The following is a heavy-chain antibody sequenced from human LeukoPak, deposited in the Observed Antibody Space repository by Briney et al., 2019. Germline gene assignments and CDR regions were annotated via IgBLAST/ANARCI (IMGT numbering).Heavy chain of an antibody. CDR3: AQKGGTDH. CDR2: ISSSSSTI. D-gene: IGHD2-15*01. J-gene: IGHJ4*02. Sequence: GGSLRLSCAASGFTFSRFGMNWVRQAPGKGLEWISYISSSSSTIYYADSVKGRFTISRDNAKNSLYLQMSSLRDEDTAVYYCAQKGGTDHWGQGTLVTVSS. V-gene: IGHV3-48*02. CDR1: GFTFSRFG.